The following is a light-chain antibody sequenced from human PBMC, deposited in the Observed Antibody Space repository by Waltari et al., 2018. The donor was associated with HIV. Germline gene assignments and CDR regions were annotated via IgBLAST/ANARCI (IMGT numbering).Light chain of an antibody. CDR3: QSYDSSLSRFHVL. Sequence: QSVLTQPPSVSGAPGQNVTISCAGSNSNIGAGYDVHWYHQLPGTAPKLRSYGSTNRPTGVRGRFSASKSGTSASLAITGLQADDEAAYYCQSYDSSLSRFHVLFGGGTRLTGL. CDR1: NSNIGAGYD. J-gene: IGLJ2*01. CDR2: GST. V-gene: IGLV1-40*01.